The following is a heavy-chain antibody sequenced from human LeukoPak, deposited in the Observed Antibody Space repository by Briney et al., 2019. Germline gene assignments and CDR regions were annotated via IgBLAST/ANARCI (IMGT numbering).Heavy chain of an antibody. CDR1: GFTVSSNY. CDR2: IYSGGST. V-gene: IGHV3-53*01. J-gene: IGHJ4*02. CDR3: ARGGSYSGNIGIDY. D-gene: IGHD1-26*01. Sequence: GGSLRLSCAASGFTVSSNYMSWVRQAPGKGLEWVSVIYSGGSTYYADSVKGRFTISRDNSKNTLYLQMNSLRAEDTAVYYCARGGSYSGNIGIDYWGQGTLVTVSS.